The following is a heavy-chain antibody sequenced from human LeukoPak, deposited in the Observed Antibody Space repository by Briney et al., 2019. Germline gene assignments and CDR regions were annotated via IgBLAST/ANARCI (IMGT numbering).Heavy chain of an antibody. Sequence: PGGSLRLSCAASGFTFNNYARTWVRQAPGKGLEWVSLISSSGGSTYYADSVKGRFTISRDNSKNTSYLQMSSLRVEDTAIYYCAKDSLHWFDPWGQGTLVTVSS. J-gene: IGHJ5*02. CDR1: GFTFNNYA. CDR3: AKDSLHWFDP. V-gene: IGHV3-23*01. CDR2: ISSSGGST.